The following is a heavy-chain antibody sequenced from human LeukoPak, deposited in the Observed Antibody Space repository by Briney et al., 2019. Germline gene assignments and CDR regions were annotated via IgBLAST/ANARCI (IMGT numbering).Heavy chain of an antibody. Sequence: GGSLRLSCAASGFTFSIYEMNWVRQAPGKGLEWLSYIGTSDDTVYYADSVKGRFTISRDNSKNSVFLQMKSLRGEDTARYYCARGLRFDYWGQGALVTVSS. CDR2: IGTSDDTV. CDR1: GFTFSIYE. J-gene: IGHJ4*02. CDR3: ARGLRFDY. V-gene: IGHV3-48*03.